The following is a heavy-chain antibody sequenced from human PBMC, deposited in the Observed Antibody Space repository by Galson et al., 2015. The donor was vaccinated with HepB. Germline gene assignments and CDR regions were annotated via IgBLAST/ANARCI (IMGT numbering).Heavy chain of an antibody. J-gene: IGHJ4*02. V-gene: IGHV1-46*01. CDR1: GYTFTSYY. D-gene: IGHD6-19*01. Sequence: SVKVSCKASGYTFTSYYMHWVRQAPGQGLEWMGIINPSGGSTSYAQKFQGRVTMTRDTSTSTVYMELSSLRSEDTAVYYCARCPGQTHSSGWWVVRTEKNYFDYWGQGTLVTVSS. CDR3: ARCPGQTHSSGWWVVRTEKNYFDY. CDR2: INPSGGST.